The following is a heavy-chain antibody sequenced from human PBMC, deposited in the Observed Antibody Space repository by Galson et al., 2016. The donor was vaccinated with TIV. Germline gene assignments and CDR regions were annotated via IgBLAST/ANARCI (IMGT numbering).Heavy chain of an antibody. V-gene: IGHV1-18*01. CDR2: ISGYNGNK. J-gene: IGHJ6*04. CDR1: GYTLSSYS. Sequence: SVKVSCKASGYTLSSYSISWVRQAPGQGLEWMGWISGYNGNKNYAQKFQDRVTMNTDTSTNTAYMELRSLRSDDTAVYYCARVPTKTFDFLSGFDNSFCMDVWGKGTTVTVSS. CDR3: ARVPTKTFDFLSGFDNSFCMDV. D-gene: IGHD3-3*01.